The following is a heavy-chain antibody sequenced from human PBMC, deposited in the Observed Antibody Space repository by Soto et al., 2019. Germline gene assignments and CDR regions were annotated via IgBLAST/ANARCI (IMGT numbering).Heavy chain of an antibody. CDR3: ARRSGDQQVCDF. CDR1: GFTFEDHG. Sequence: EVQLVESGGGVARPGGSLRLSCAASGFTFEDHGMSWVRQAPGKGLEWLSDISRDGGTTVYADSVKGRFTVSRNNAKSSLYLQMNSLKPGDTAFYHCARRSGDQQVCDFWGQGTLVTVSS. V-gene: IGHV3-20*01. CDR2: ISRDGGTT. J-gene: IGHJ4*02. D-gene: IGHD3-10*01.